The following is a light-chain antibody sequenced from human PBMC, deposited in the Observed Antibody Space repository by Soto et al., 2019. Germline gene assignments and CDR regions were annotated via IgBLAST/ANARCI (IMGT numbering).Light chain of an antibody. V-gene: IGLV2-14*01. CDR1: SSDVGDYNY. Sequence: QSALTQPASVSVSPGQSITISCTGTSSDVGDYNYVSWYQQHPGKAPKLMIYEVNNRPSGVSNRFSGSKSGNTASLTISGLQAEDEADYYCISSTRTGTRVFGGGTKLTVL. CDR2: EVN. CDR3: ISSTRTGTRV. J-gene: IGLJ3*02.